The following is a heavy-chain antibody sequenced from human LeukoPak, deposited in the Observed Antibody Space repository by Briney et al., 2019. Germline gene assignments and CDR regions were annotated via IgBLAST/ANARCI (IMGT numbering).Heavy chain of an antibody. CDR3: AKVSGTSLSYYYYYYCMDV. J-gene: IGHJ6*03. CDR2: IRYDGSNK. D-gene: IGHD1-26*01. Sequence: GGSLRLSCAASGFTFSSYGMHWVRQAPGKGLEWVAFIRYDGSNKYYADSVKGRFTISRDNSKNTLYLQMNSLRAEDTAVYYCAKVSGTSLSYYYYYYCMDVWGKGTTVTVSS. CDR1: GFTFSSYG. V-gene: IGHV3-30*02.